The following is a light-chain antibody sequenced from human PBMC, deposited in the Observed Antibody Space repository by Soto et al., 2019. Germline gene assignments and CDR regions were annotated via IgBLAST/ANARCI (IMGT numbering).Light chain of an antibody. Sequence: SPSSRSPCVGDLVTITFRASQSISSYLNWYQQKPGKAPKLLIYAASSLQSGVPSRFSGSGSGTDFTLTISSLQPEDFATYYCQQSYSTTRTFGQGTKVDI. CDR2: AAS. J-gene: IGKJ1*01. CDR1: QSISSY. V-gene: IGKV1-39*01. CDR3: QQSYSTTRT.